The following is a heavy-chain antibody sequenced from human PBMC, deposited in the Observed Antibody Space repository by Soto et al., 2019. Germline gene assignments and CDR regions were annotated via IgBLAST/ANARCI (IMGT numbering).Heavy chain of an antibody. CDR3: ARSNYYDSSGYYAYYFDY. D-gene: IGHD3-22*01. CDR2: INAGNGNT. Sequence: GASVKVSCKASGYTFTSYAMHWVRQAPGQRLEWMGWINAGNGNTKYSQKFQGRVTMTRDTSTSTVYMELSSLRSEDTAVYYCARSNYYDSSGYYAYYFDYWGQGTLVTVSS. CDR1: GYTFTSYA. J-gene: IGHJ4*02. V-gene: IGHV1-3*01.